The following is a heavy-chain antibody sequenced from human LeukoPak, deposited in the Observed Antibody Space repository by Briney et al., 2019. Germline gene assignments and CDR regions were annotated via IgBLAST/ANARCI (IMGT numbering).Heavy chain of an antibody. CDR3: ARDPAYSSSWYWMH. V-gene: IGHV1-18*01. CDR2: ISAYNGNT. CDR1: GYTFTSYG. J-gene: IGHJ1*01. Sequence: VASVKVSCKASGYTFTSYGISWVRQAPGQGLEWMGWISAYNGNTNYAQKLQGRVTMTTDTSTSTAYMELRSLRSDDTAVYYCARDPAYSSSWYWMHWGQGTLVTVSS. D-gene: IGHD6-13*01.